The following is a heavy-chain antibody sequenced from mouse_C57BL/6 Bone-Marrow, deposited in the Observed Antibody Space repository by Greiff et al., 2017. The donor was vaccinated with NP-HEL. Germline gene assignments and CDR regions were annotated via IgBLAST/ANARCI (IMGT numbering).Heavy chain of an antibody. CDR2: IWSDGST. V-gene: IGHV2-6-1*01. Sequence: VKLMESGPGLVAPSQSLSITCTVSGFSLTSYGVHWVRQPPGKGLEWLVVIWSDGSTTYNSALKSRLSISNDNSKSQVFLKMNSLQTDDTAMYYCSRHAPSGAMDYWGQGTSVTVSS. CDR1: GFSLTSYG. CDR3: SRHAPSGAMDY. J-gene: IGHJ4*01. D-gene: IGHD3-1*01.